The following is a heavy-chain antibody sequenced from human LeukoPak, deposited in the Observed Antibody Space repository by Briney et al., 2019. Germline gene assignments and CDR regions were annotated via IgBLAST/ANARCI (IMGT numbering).Heavy chain of an antibody. CDR3: ARFEYSTSLFDY. Sequence: ASVKVSCKASGYTFTSHFLHWVRQAPGQGLEWMGIINPSGGGTSYAQKFQGRVTMTRDTSTSTVYMDLTSLRSEDTAVYYCARFEYSTSLFDYWGQGTLVTVSS. CDR1: GYTFTSHF. J-gene: IGHJ4*02. V-gene: IGHV1-46*01. CDR2: INPSGGGT. D-gene: IGHD4-11*01.